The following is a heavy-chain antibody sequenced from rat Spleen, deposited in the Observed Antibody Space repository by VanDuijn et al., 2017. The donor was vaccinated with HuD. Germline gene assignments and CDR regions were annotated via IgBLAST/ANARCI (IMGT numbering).Heavy chain of an antibody. J-gene: IGHJ2*01. D-gene: IGHD5-1*01. CDR3: ARHWEPFDY. CDR2: ISYDGSST. CDR1: GFTFSDYA. V-gene: IGHV5-17*01. Sequence: EVQLVESGGGLVQPGRSLKLSCAASGFTFSDYAMAWVRQAPKKGLEWVATISYDGSSTYYRDSVKGRFTISRDNAKSTLYLQMDSLRSEDTATYYCARHWEPFDYWGQGVMVTVSS.